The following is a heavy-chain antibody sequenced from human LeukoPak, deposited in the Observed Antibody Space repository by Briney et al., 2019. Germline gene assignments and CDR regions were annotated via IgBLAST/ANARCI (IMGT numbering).Heavy chain of an antibody. CDR3: ARPNYYYYYMDV. Sequence: SETLSLTCTVSGGSISSYYWSWIRQPPGKGLEWIGYIYYSGSTSYNPSLKSRVTISVDTSKNQFSLKLSSVTAADTAVYYCARPNYYYYYMDVWGKGTTVTISS. CDR1: GGSISSYY. CDR2: IYYSGST. V-gene: IGHV4-59*01. J-gene: IGHJ6*03.